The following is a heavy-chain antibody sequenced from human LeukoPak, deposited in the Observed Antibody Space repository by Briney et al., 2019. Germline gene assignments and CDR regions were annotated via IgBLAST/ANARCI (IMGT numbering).Heavy chain of an antibody. CDR3: ARALRPGTQWLVTFLMF. CDR1: GGTFSSYA. Sequence: SVKVSCKASGGTFSSYAISWVRQAPGQGLEWMGGIIPIFGTANYAQKLQGRVTMTTDTSTSTAYMELRSLRSDDTAVYYCARALRPGTQWLVTFLMFWGQGTLVTVSS. J-gene: IGHJ4*02. D-gene: IGHD6-19*01. V-gene: IGHV1-69*05. CDR2: IIPIFGTA.